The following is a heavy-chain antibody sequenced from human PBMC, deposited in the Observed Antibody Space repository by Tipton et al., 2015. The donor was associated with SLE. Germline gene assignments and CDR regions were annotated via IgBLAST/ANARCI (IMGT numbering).Heavy chain of an antibody. CDR3: ARDPKQRTVTTHYFDY. V-gene: IGHV4-34*01. J-gene: IGHJ4*02. D-gene: IGHD4-17*01. CDR1: GGSFSGYY. CDR2: INHSGST. Sequence: TLSLTCAVYGGSFSGYYWNWIRQPPGKGLEWIGEINHSGSTNYNPSLKSRVTISVDTSKNQFSLKLSSVTAADTAVYYCARDPKQRTVTTHYFDYWGQGTLVTVSS.